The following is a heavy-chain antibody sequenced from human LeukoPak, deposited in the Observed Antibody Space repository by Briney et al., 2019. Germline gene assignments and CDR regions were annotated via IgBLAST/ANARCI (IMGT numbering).Heavy chain of an antibody. CDR1: GYTFTVYY. J-gene: IGHJ6*03. D-gene: IGHD3-3*01. Sequence: ASVKVSCKASGYTFTVYYMHWVPQAPGQGLEWMGWINPNSGGTKYAQKFQGRVTMTRDTSISTAYMELSRLRSDDTAVYYCGKGGYYTLYYYYYYYTDVWGKGTTVTVSS. V-gene: IGHV1-2*02. CDR3: GKGGYYTLYYYYYYYTDV. CDR2: INPNSGGT.